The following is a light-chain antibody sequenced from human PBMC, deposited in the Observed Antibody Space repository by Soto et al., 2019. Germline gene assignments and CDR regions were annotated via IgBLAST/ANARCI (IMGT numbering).Light chain of an antibody. CDR1: QSVLYSSNNKNY. Sequence: VGCQCPASLAVSLGETATTNCKSSQSVLYSSNNKNYLAWYQQKPRQPPKLLINWASTRESGVPDRFSGSGSGTDFTLTISSLQAEDVAVYYCQQYYNTPLTSGGGTKVDIK. J-gene: IGKJ4*01. CDR3: QQYYNTPLT. CDR2: WAS. V-gene: IGKV4-1*01.